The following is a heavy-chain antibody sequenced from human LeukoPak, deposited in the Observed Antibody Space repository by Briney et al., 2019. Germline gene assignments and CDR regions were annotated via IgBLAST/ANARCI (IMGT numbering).Heavy chain of an antibody. D-gene: IGHD3-16*02. CDR3: ARGYGITFGGVIPYIC. V-gene: IGHV3-74*01. CDR1: GFTFSSYW. Sequence: GGSLRLSCAASGFTFSSYWMHWVRQAPGKGLVWVSRINSDGSSTSYADSVKGRFTISRDNAKNTLYLQMNSLRAEDTAVYYCARGYGITFGGVIPYICWGQGALVTVSS. CDR2: INSDGSST. J-gene: IGHJ4*02.